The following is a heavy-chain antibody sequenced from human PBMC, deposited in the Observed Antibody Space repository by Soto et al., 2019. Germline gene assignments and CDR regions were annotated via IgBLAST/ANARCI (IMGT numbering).Heavy chain of an antibody. Sequence: QVQLVQSGAEVKKPGASVKVSCKASGYTFTSYAMHWVRQAPGQRLEWMGWINAGNGNTKYSQKFQGRVTITRDTSASTAYMELSSLRSEDTAVYYCARSILEVPSRDDYYMDVWGKGTTVTVSS. J-gene: IGHJ6*03. V-gene: IGHV1-3*01. CDR3: ARSILEVPSRDDYYMDV. CDR2: INAGNGNT. CDR1: GYTFTSYA. D-gene: IGHD2-2*01.